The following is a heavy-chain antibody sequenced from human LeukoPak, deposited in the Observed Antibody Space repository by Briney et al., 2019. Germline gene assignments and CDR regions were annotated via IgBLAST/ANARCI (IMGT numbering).Heavy chain of an antibody. Sequence: SETLSLTCAVSGGSISSSNWWSWVRQPPGKVLEWIGEIYHSGSTNYNPSLKSRVTISVDTSKNQFSLKLSSVTAADTAVYYCARTTYYYDSSGYYSGYYYYYYMDVWGKGTTVTISS. V-gene: IGHV4-4*02. J-gene: IGHJ6*03. CDR1: GGSISSSNW. CDR3: ARTTYYYDSSGYYSGYYYYYYMDV. CDR2: IYHSGST. D-gene: IGHD3-22*01.